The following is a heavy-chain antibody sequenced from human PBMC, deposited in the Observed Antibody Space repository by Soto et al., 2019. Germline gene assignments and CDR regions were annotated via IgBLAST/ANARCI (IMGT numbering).Heavy chain of an antibody. CDR2: ISGSGGST. V-gene: IGHV3-23*01. CDR1: GFTFSSYA. CDR3: AKDTPLVGAYQHLDY. J-gene: IGHJ4*02. D-gene: IGHD1-26*01. Sequence: PGGSLRLSCAASGFTFSSYAMSWVRQAPGKGLEWVSAISGSGGSTYYADSVKGRFTISRDNSKNTLYLQMNSLRAEDTAIYYCAKDTPLVGAYQHLDYWGQGTLVTVSS.